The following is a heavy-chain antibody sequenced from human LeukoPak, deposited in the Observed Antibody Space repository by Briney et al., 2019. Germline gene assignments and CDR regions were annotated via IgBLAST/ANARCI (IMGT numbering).Heavy chain of an antibody. J-gene: IGHJ6*03. D-gene: IGHD3-10*01. CDR3: AREGTYGKDRPYYYYYYMDV. Sequence: GGSLRLSCAASGFTFSSYEMNWVRQAPGKGLEWVSYISSSGSTIYYADSVKGRFTISRDNAKNSLYLQMNSLRAEDTAVYYCAREGTYGKDRPYYYYYYMDVWGKGTTVTVSS. CDR2: ISSSGSTI. CDR1: GFTFSSYE. V-gene: IGHV3-48*03.